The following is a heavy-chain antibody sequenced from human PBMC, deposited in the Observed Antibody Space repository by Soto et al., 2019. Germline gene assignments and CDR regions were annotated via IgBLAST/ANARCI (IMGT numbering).Heavy chain of an antibody. CDR2: IIPIFGTA. D-gene: IGHD1-26*01. CDR1: GGTFSSCA. CDR3: ARANSGSYYTYFDY. J-gene: IGHJ4*02. V-gene: IGHV1-69*13. Sequence: SVKVSCKASGGTFSSCAISCVRQAPGQGLEWMGGIIPIFGTANYAQKFQGRVTITADESTSTAYMELSSLRSEDTAVYYCARANSGSYYTYFDYWGQGTLVTVSS.